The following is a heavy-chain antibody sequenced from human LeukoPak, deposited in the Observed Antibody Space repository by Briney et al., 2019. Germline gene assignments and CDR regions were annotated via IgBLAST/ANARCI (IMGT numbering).Heavy chain of an antibody. V-gene: IGHV3-74*01. J-gene: IGHJ3*02. D-gene: IGHD3/OR15-3a*01. CDR1: GFTFSSSW. CDR2: ISSDGSDI. CDR3: ARDRGTGYSWGHAFDI. Sequence: PGGSLRLSCAVSGFTFSSSWMHWVRQAPGRGLVWVSRISSDGSDIFYADSVKGRFTISRDNSKNMLYLQMNSLRAEDTAVYYCARDRGTGYSWGHAFDIWGQGTMVTVSS.